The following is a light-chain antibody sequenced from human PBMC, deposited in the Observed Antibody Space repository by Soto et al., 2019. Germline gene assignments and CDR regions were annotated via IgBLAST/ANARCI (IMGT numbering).Light chain of an antibody. V-gene: IGKV3-15*01. J-gene: IGKJ1*01. CDR3: QQYKNWPRT. CDR1: QSVSSN. Sequence: EVVMTQSPDSLSVSPGERATLSCRASQSVSSNLAWYQQKLGQAPRLLIYGASTRATGISARFSGSGSGTEFTLTISSLQSEDFAIYYCQQYKNWPRTFGQGTREEIK. CDR2: GAS.